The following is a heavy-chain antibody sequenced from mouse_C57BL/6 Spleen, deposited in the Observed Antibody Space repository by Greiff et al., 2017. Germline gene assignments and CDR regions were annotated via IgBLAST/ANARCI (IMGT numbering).Heavy chain of an antibody. D-gene: IGHD1-1*01. CDR3: TRGGLLFDY. CDR1: GYTFTDYE. Sequence: VQVVESGAELVRPGASVTLSCKASGYTFTDYEMHWVKQTPVHGLEWIGAIDPETGGTAYNQKFKGKAILTADKSSSTAYMELRSLTSEDSAVYYCTRGGLLFDYWGQGTTLTVSS. V-gene: IGHV1-15*01. J-gene: IGHJ2*01. CDR2: IDPETGGT.